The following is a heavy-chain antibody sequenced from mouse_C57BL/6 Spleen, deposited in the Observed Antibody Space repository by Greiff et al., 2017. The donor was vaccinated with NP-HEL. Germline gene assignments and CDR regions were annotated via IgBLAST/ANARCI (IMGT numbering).Heavy chain of an antibody. CDR2: INPNNGGT. V-gene: IGHV1-18*01. J-gene: IGHJ3*01. Sequence: VQLQQPGPELVKPGASVKISCKASGYTFTDYKMHWVKQSHGQSLEWIGDINPNNGGTNYNQKFKGKATLTVDKASSTAYMELRGLTSDDTAVYYCARVITGTFAYWGQGTLVTVSA. CDR3: ARVITGTFAY. CDR1: GYTFTDYK. D-gene: IGHD4-1*01.